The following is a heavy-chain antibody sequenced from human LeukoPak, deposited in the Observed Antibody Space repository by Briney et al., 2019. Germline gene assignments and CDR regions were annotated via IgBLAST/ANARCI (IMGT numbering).Heavy chain of an antibody. J-gene: IGHJ3*02. Sequence: PGGSLRLSCAASGFTFSSYWMSWVRKAPGKGLEWVANIKQDGSEKYYVDSVKGRFTISRDNAKNSLYLQMNSLRAEDTAVYYCARDGGYCSGGSCYPNDAFDIWGQGTMVTVSS. CDR2: IKQDGSEK. V-gene: IGHV3-7*01. CDR3: ARDGGYCSGGSCYPNDAFDI. D-gene: IGHD2-15*01. CDR1: GFTFSSYW.